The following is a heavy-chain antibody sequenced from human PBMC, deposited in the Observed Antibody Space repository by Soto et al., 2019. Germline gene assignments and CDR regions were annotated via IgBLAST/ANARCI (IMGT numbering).Heavy chain of an antibody. CDR3: ARVPDLRIYYGMDV. J-gene: IGHJ6*02. Sequence: GASVKVSCKASGGTFSSYAISWVRQAPGQGLEWMGGIIPIFGTANYAQKFQGRVTITADESTSTAYMELSSLRSEDTAVYYCARVPDLRIYYGMDVWGQGTKVTVSS. CDR1: GGTFSSYA. D-gene: IGHD3-16*01. V-gene: IGHV1-69*13. CDR2: IIPIFGTA.